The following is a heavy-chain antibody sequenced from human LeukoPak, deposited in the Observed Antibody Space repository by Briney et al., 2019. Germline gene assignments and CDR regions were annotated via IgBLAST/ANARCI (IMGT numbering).Heavy chain of an antibody. CDR3: ARAIMVRGPKAYYFDY. Sequence: SETLSLTCTVSGGSISSYYWSWIRQPPGKGLEWIGYIYYSGSTNYNPSLKSRVTISVDTSKNQYSLKLSSVTAADTAVYYCARAIMVRGPKAYYFDYWGQGTLVTVSS. CDR2: IYYSGST. V-gene: IGHV4-59*01. D-gene: IGHD3-10*01. CDR1: GGSISSYY. J-gene: IGHJ4*02.